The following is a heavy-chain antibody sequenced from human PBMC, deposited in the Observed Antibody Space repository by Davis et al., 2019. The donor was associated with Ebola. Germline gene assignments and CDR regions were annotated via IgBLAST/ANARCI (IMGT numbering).Heavy chain of an antibody. D-gene: IGHD4-11*01. CDR2: INPSGGST. CDR3: ARDQKITVPKPYYYYYGMDV. Sequence: ASVKVSCKASGYTFTSYYMHWVRQAPGQGLEWMGIINPSGGSTSYAQKFQGRVTMTRDTSTSTVYMELRSLRSDDTAVYYCARDQKITVPKPYYYYYGMDVWGQGTTVTVSS. CDR1: GYTFTSYY. J-gene: IGHJ6*02. V-gene: IGHV1-46*01.